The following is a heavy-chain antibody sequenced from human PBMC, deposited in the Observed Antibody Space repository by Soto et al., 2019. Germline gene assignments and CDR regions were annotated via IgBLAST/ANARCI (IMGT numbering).Heavy chain of an antibody. CDR1: GGSISSGDYY. CDR2: IYYSGST. J-gene: IGHJ4*02. V-gene: IGHV4-30-4*01. Sequence: SETLSLTCTVSGGSISSGDYYWSWIRQPPGKGLEWIGYIYYSGSTYYNPSLKSRVTISVDTSKNQFSLKPSSVTAADTAVYYCARTYSGSYPTDYWGQGTLVTVSS. CDR3: ARTYSGSYPTDY. D-gene: IGHD1-26*01.